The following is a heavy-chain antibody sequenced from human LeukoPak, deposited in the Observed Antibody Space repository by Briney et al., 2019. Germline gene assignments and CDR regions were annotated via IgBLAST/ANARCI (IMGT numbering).Heavy chain of an antibody. CDR1: GFTFSSYG. D-gene: IGHD3-9*01. CDR2: ISGSGGST. Sequence: GGSLRLSCAASGFTFSSYGMSWVRQAPGKGLEWVSAISGSGGSTYYADPVKGRFTISRDNSKNTLYLQMNSLRAEDTAVYYCAKDREGLRYFDWLLYYWGQGTLVTVSS. CDR3: AKDREGLRYFDWLLYY. V-gene: IGHV3-23*01. J-gene: IGHJ4*02.